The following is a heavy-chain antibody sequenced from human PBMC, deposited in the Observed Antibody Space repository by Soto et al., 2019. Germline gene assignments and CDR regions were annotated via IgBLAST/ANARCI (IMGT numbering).Heavy chain of an antibody. V-gene: IGHV1-18*01. J-gene: IGHJ4*02. CDR2: ISAHNGNT. Sequence: QVHLVQSGAEVKKPGASVKVSSKGSGYTFTSYGITWVRQAPGQGLEWMGWISAHNGNTDYAQKLQGRVTVTRDTSTSTAYMELRSLRSDDTAVYYCARGRYGDYWGQGALVIVSS. D-gene: IGHD1-1*01. CDR3: ARGRYGDY. CDR1: GYTFTSYG.